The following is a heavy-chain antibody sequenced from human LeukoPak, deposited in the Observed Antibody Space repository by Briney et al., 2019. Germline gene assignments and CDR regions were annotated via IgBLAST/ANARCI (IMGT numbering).Heavy chain of an antibody. Sequence: GASVKVSCKAFGYTFTSYAMNWVRQAPGQGLEWRGWINTNIGNPTYAQGFTGRVVFSLDTSVSTAYLQISSLKAEDTAVYYCARVSAPGSGSYYYYYYGMDVWGQGTTVTVSS. J-gene: IGHJ6*02. CDR3: ARVSAPGSGSYYYYYYGMDV. V-gene: IGHV7-4-1*02. CDR2: INTNIGNP. D-gene: IGHD3-10*01. CDR1: GYTFTSYA.